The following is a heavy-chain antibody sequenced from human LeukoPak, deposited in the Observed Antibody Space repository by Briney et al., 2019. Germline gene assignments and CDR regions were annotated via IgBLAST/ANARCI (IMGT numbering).Heavy chain of an antibody. Sequence: GASVKVSCKASGGTFSSYAIIWVRQAPGQGLEWMGGIIPIFGTANYAQKFQGRVTITTDESTSTAYMELSSLRSEDTAVYYCARSEDTAMAPGPYYWGQGTLVTVSS. CDR3: ARSEDTAMAPGPYY. V-gene: IGHV1-69*05. CDR2: IIPIFGTA. D-gene: IGHD5-18*01. CDR1: GGTFSSYA. J-gene: IGHJ4*02.